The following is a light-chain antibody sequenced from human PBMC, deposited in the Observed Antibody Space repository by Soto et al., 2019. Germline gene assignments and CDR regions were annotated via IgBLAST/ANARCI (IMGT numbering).Light chain of an antibody. Sequence: VLTQSPATLSLSPGDRATLSCRAGQNINNFIGWYQHKPGQAPRLLIYDASNRATGIPGRFSGSGSGTDFTLTITSLESEDFAVYYCQHHGRFGQGTKVDIK. CDR3: QHHGR. CDR1: QNINNF. CDR2: DAS. J-gene: IGKJ1*01. V-gene: IGKV3-11*01.